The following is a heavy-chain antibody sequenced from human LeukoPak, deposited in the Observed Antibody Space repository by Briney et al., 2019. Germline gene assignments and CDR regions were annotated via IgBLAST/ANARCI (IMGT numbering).Heavy chain of an antibody. V-gene: IGHV1-2*02. CDR1: GYTFTGYY. CDR2: INPNSGGT. CDR3: ARGGNTYYYDSSGYYADY. Sequence: ASVKVSCKASGYTFTGYYMHWVRQAPGQGLEWMGWINPNSGGTNYAQKFQGRVTMTSDTSISTAYMELSRLRSDDTAVYYCARGGNTYYYDSSGYYADYWGQGTLVTVSS. D-gene: IGHD3-22*01. J-gene: IGHJ4*02.